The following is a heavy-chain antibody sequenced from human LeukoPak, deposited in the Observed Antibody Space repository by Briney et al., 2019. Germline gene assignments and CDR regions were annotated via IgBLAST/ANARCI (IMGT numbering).Heavy chain of an antibody. CDR3: ARDKYGYNTPIDY. CDR2: ISYDGSNK. CDR1: GFTFSNIG. V-gene: IGHV3-30-3*01. Sequence: PGGSLRLSCAASGFTFSNIGVYWVRQAPGKGLEWVAVISYDGSNKYHADSVKGRFTISRDNSKNTLSLQMNSLRLEDTAVYYCARDKYGYNTPIDYWGQGTLVTVSS. D-gene: IGHD5-24*01. J-gene: IGHJ4*02.